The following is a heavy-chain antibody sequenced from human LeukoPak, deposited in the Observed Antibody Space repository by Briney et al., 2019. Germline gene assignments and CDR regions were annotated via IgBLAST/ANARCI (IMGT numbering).Heavy chain of an antibody. CDR2: ISPSGDRT. Sequence: GGSLRLSCAASGFTVSFNYMSWVRQAPGKGLEWVSFISPSGDRTSNADSVEGRFTISRDNTRNTLYLQMNSLRDEDTGVYYCAIMHGYYVWVQWGQGTLVTVSS. CDR1: GFTVSFNY. J-gene: IGHJ4*02. CDR3: AIMHGYYVWVQ. V-gene: IGHV3-53*01. D-gene: IGHD3-3*01.